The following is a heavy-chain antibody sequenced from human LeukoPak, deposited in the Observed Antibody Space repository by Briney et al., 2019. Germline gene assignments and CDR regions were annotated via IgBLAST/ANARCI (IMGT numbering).Heavy chain of an antibody. J-gene: IGHJ6*02. CDR2: VSSYNGNT. D-gene: IGHD3-10*01. CDR1: GYSFMSYG. CDR3: ARDLPPRGMTVVRGVSGYYGMDV. Sequence: ASVKVSCKAAGYSFMSYGLAWVRQAPGQGPEWIGWVSSYNGNTNYAQKFQGRVTMTTDISTSTGYLELRSLRSDDTAVYYCARDLPPRGMTVVRGVSGYYGMDVWGQGTTVIVSS. V-gene: IGHV1-18*01.